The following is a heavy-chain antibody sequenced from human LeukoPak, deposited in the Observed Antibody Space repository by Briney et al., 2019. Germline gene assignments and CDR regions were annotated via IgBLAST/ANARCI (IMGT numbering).Heavy chain of an antibody. Sequence: KPSETLSLTCAVSGGPFSGYFWSWIRQSSGKGLEWIGEIHNSGTTNYNPSLNIRVTISEDTSKNQFYLNLSSVTAADTAVYYRARWYYYNLGSFPFDFWGQGTLVTVSS. CDR2: IHNSGTT. D-gene: IGHD3-10*01. CDR3: ARWYYYNLGSFPFDF. CDR1: GGPFSGYF. J-gene: IGHJ4*02. V-gene: IGHV4-34*01.